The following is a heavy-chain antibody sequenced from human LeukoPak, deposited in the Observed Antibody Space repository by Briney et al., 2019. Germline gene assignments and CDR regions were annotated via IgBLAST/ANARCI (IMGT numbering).Heavy chain of an antibody. J-gene: IGHJ4*02. CDR3: ARHLIGDIVATLEGGYFDY. Sequence: PSETLSLTCTVSGGSISSSSYYWGWIRQPPGKGLEWIGSIYYSGSTYYNPSLKSRVTISVDTSKNQFSLKLRSVTAADTAVYYCARHLIGDIVATLEGGYFDYWGQGTLVTVSS. CDR2: IYYSGST. CDR1: GGSISSSSYY. V-gene: IGHV4-39*01. D-gene: IGHD5-12*01.